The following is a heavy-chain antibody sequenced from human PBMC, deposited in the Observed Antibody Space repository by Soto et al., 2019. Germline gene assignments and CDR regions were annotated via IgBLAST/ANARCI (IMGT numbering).Heavy chain of an antibody. CDR3: ARDLGYYDSSGYFDY. V-gene: IGHV3-11*01. Sequence: QVQLVESGGGLVKPGGSLRLSCAASGFTFSDYYMSWIRQAPGKGLEWVSYISSSDSIIYYADSVKGRFTISRDNAKNSVHLQMNSLRAEDTAVYYSARDLGYYDSSGYFDYWGQGTLVTVSS. D-gene: IGHD3-22*01. J-gene: IGHJ4*02. CDR1: GFTFSDYY. CDR2: ISSSDSII.